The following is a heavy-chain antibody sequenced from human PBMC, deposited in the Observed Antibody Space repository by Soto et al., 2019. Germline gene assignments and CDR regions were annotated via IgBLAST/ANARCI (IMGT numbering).Heavy chain of an antibody. CDR3: ARDAVPGYGDYHLDY. CDR2: IIPIFGTA. D-gene: IGHD4-17*01. J-gene: IGHJ4*02. CDR1: GGTFSSYA. V-gene: IGHV1-69*12. Sequence: QVQLVQSGAEVKKPGSSVKVSCKASGGTFSSYAISWVRQAPGQGLEWMGGIIPIFGTANYAQKFQGRVTMTAHESTSTAYMELSSLRSEDTAVYYCARDAVPGYGDYHLDYWGQGTLVTVSS.